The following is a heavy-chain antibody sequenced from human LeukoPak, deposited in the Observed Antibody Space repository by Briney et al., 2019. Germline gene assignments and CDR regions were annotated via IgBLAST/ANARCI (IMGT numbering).Heavy chain of an antibody. CDR1: GFTFSSYS. CDR2: ISSSSSYI. Sequence: KSGGSLRLSCAASGFTFSSYSMNWVRQAPGKGLEWVSSISSSSSYIYYADSVKGRFTISRDNAKNPLYLQMNSLRAEDTAVYYCARDSSSTLNWFDPWGQGTLVTVSS. J-gene: IGHJ5*02. D-gene: IGHD6-6*01. V-gene: IGHV3-21*01. CDR3: ARDSSSTLNWFDP.